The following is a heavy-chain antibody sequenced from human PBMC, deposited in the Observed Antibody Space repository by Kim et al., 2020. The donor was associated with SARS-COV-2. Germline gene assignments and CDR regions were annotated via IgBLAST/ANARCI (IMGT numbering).Heavy chain of an antibody. CDR3: ASPYFDY. V-gene: IGHV1-69*01. J-gene: IGHJ4*02. CDR2: IFGTA. Sequence: IFGTANYAQKFQGRVTITADESTSTAYMELSSLRSEDTAVYYCASPYFDYWGQGTLVTVSS.